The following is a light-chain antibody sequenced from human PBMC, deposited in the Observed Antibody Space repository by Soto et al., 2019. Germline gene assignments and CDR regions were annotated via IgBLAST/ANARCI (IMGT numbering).Light chain of an antibody. Sequence: IQLTQSPSSLSASVGDRVTVTCRASQDISSYLAWYQQKPGKAPKLLIYATSTLQSGVPSRFSGSGSGTDFALTISSLQPEDFATYYFQQLSSSPLTVGGGTKVEIK. CDR2: ATS. CDR1: QDISSY. V-gene: IGKV1-9*01. J-gene: IGKJ4*01. CDR3: QQLSSSPLT.